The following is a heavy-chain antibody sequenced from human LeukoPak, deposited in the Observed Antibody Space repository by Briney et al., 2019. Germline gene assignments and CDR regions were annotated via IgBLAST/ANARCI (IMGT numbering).Heavy chain of an antibody. CDR2: IYYSGST. CDR1: GGSISSYY. Sequence: SETLSLTCTVSGGSISSYYWSWIRQPPGKGLEWIGYIYYSGSTNYNPSLKSRVTMSVDTSKNQFSLKLSSVTAADTAVYYCARSSGGRRYAFDIWGQGTMVTVSS. CDR3: ARSSGGRRYAFDI. J-gene: IGHJ3*02. D-gene: IGHD2-15*01. V-gene: IGHV4-59*12.